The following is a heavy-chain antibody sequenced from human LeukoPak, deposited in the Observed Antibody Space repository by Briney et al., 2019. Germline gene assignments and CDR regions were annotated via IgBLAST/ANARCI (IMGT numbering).Heavy chain of an antibody. V-gene: IGHV1-24*01. CDR3: ARAKGGLRTDY. CDR2: FDPEDGET. CDR1: GYTLTELS. D-gene: IGHD3-16*01. J-gene: IGHJ4*02. Sequence: VASVKVSCKVSGYTLTELSMHWVRQAPGKGLEWMGGFDPEDGETIYAQKFQGRVTMTRNTSISTAYMELSSLRSEDTAVYYCARAKGGLRTDYWGQGTLVTVSS.